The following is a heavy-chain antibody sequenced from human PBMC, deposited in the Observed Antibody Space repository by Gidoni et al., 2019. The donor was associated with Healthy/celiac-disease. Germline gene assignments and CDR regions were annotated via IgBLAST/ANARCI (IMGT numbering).Heavy chain of an antibody. CDR3: AKAGRATVTTQYYFDY. CDR1: GFTFSSYG. Sequence: QVQLVASGGGVVQPGRSLRLSCAASGFTFSSYGMHWVRQAPGKGLEWVAVISYDGSNKYYADSVKGRFTISRDNSKNTLYLQMNSLRAEDTAVYYCAKAGRATVTTQYYFDYWGQGTLVTVSS. D-gene: IGHD4-17*01. J-gene: IGHJ4*02. CDR2: ISYDGSNK. V-gene: IGHV3-30*18.